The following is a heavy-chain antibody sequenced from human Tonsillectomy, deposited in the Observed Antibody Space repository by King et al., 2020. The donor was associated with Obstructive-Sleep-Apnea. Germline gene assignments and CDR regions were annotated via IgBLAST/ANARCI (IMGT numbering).Heavy chain of an antibody. CDR1: GFTFDDYA. Sequence: VQLVESGGGLVQPGRSLRLSCAASGFTFDDYAMYWVRQGPGKGLEWVSGISWNSGTMGYADSVKGRFTISRDNANNSLHLQMESLKAEDTALYYCVKGNGDYNGDAFDIWGQGTMVTVSS. CDR2: ISWNSGTM. D-gene: IGHD4-17*01. V-gene: IGHV3-9*01. J-gene: IGHJ3*02. CDR3: VKGNGDYNGDAFDI.